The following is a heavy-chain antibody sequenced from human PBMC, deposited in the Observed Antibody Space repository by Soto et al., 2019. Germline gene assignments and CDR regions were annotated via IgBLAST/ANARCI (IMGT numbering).Heavy chain of an antibody. V-gene: IGHV3-15*01. Sequence: GSPRLSCVASGFTFSNAWMNWVRQAPGKGMEWVGRIKSQVHGGTTDCAAPVKGRFAISRDDSESTLYLQMNSLRAEDTAVYYCAKGLADGGGDGYSHFDLGCRGPLVTVSS. CDR1: GFTFSNAW. CDR3: AKGLADGGGDGYSHFDL. J-gene: IGHJ2*01. CDR2: IKSQVHGGTT. D-gene: IGHD2-21*02.